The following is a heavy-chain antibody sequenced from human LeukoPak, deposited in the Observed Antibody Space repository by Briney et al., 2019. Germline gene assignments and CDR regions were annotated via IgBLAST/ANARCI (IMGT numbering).Heavy chain of an antibody. V-gene: IGHV1-8*03. Sequence: ASVKVSCKASGYTFTSYDINWVRQATGQGLEWMGWMNPNSGNTGYAQKFQGRVTITRNTSISTAYMELSRLRSEDTAVYYCARAWVISRLGDAFDIWGQGTMVTVSS. CDR1: GYTFTSYD. CDR2: MNPNSGNT. CDR3: ARAWVISRLGDAFDI. D-gene: IGHD7-27*01. J-gene: IGHJ3*02.